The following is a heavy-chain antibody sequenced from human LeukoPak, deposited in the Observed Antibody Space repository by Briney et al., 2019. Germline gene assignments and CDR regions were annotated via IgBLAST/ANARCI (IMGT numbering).Heavy chain of an antibody. CDR1: GGSISSSSYY. V-gene: IGHV4-39*01. CDR3: ARRGGYSYGPYYFDY. Sequence: SETLSLTCTVSGGSISSSSYYWGWIRQPPGKGLEWIGRIYYSGSTYYNPSLKSRVPISVDTSKNQFSLKLSSVTAADTAVYYCARRGGYSYGPYYFDYWGQGTLVTVSS. CDR2: IYYSGST. D-gene: IGHD5-18*01. J-gene: IGHJ4*02.